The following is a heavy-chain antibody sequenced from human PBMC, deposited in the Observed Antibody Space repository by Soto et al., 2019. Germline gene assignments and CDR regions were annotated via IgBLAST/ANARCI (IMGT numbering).Heavy chain of an antibody. J-gene: IGHJ4*02. CDR3: ARGQIWGYYYGSGSYYLY. D-gene: IGHD3-10*01. Sequence: SETLSLTCAVYGGSFSGYYWSWIRQPPGKGLEWIGEINHSRSTNYNPSLKSRVTISVDTSKNQFSLKLSSVTAADTAVYYCARGQIWGYYYGSGSYYLYWGQGTLVTVSS. V-gene: IGHV4-34*01. CDR2: INHSRST. CDR1: GGSFSGYY.